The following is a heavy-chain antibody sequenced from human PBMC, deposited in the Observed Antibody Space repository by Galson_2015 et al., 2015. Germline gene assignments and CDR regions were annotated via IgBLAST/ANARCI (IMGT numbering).Heavy chain of an antibody. CDR2: ISSSGSTI. Sequence: SLRLSCAASGFTFSSYEMNWVRQAPGKGLEWVSYISSSGSTIYYADSVKGRFTISRDYAKNSLYLQMNSLRAEDTAVYYCARGPMGYDTPRGWFDPWGQGTLVTVSS. CDR3: ARGPMGYDTPRGWFDP. V-gene: IGHV3-48*03. CDR1: GFTFSSYE. J-gene: IGHJ5*02. D-gene: IGHD3-22*01.